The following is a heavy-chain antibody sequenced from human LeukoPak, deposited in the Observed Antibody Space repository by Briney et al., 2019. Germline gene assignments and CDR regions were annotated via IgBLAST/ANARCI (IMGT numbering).Heavy chain of an antibody. V-gene: IGHV3-21*01. Sequence: GGSLRLSCAASGFTFSSYSMNWVRQAPGKGLEWVSSISSSSSYIYYADSVKGRFTISRDNAKNSLYLQMNSLRAEDTAVYYCARGSAYSGYGYFDYWGQGTLVTVSS. CDR2: ISSSSSYI. D-gene: IGHD5-12*01. CDR1: GFTFSSYS. J-gene: IGHJ4*02. CDR3: ARGSAYSGYGYFDY.